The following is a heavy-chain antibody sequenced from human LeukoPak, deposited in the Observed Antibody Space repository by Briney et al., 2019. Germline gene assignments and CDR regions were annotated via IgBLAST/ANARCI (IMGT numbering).Heavy chain of an antibody. CDR3: ARGGAARPDY. J-gene: IGHJ4*02. CDR1: GFTVSSNY. Sequence: GGSLRLSCAASGFTVSSNYMRWVRQAPGKGLEWVSAISGSDGSTNYADSVKGRFTISRDNSKNTLYLQMNSLRAEDTAVYYCARGGAARPDYWGQGTLVTVSS. CDR2: ISGSDGST. D-gene: IGHD6-6*01. V-gene: IGHV3-23*01.